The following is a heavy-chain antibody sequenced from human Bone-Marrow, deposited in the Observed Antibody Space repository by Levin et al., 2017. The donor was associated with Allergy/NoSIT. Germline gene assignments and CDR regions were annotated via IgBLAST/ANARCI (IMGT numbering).Heavy chain of an antibody. D-gene: IGHD4-17*01. J-gene: IGHJ4*02. CDR1: GYTFTSYA. CDR3: ARAGRLTTVTTGIDY. Sequence: GESLKISCKASGYTFTSYAMHWVRQAPGQRLEWMGWINAGNGNTKYSQKFQGRVTITRDTSASTAYMELSSLRSEDTAVYYCARAGRLTTVTTGIDYWGQGTLVTVSS. CDR2: INAGNGNT. V-gene: IGHV1-3*01.